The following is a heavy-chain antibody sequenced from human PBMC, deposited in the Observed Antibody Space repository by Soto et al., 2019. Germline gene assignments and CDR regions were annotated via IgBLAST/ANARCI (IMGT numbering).Heavy chain of an antibody. CDR1: GGSISSYY. Sequence: SETLSLTCTVSGGSISSYYWSWIRQPPGKGLEWIGYIYYSGSTNYNPSLKSRVTISVDTSKNQFSLKLSSVTAADTAVYYCARQQQLVPATNWFDPWGQGTLVTVSS. CDR3: ARQQQLVPATNWFDP. D-gene: IGHD6-13*01. CDR2: IYYSGST. J-gene: IGHJ5*02. V-gene: IGHV4-59*08.